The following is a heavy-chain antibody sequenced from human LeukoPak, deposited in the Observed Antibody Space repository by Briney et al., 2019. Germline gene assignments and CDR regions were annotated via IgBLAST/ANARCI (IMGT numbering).Heavy chain of an antibody. CDR1: GFTFSSYS. Sequence: GGSLRLSCAASGFTFSSYSMNWVRQAPGKGLEWVSYISSSSSTIYYADSVKGRFTISRDNAKNSLYLQMNSLRAEDTAVYYCARVGVAARPSDDYYYYYMYVWGKGTKVTVSS. J-gene: IGHJ6*03. D-gene: IGHD6-6*01. V-gene: IGHV3-48*04. CDR2: ISSSSSTI. CDR3: ARVGVAARPSDDYYYYYMYV.